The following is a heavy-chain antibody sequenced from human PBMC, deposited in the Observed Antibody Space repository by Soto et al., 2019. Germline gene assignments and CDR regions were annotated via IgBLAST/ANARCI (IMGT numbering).Heavy chain of an antibody. CDR2: ISWNSGSI. CDR3: AKGPQSTVTTWGCDY. D-gene: IGHD4-4*01. V-gene: IGHV3-9*01. J-gene: IGHJ4*02. CDR1: GFTFDDYA. Sequence: GGSLRLSCAASGFTFDDYAMHWVRQAPGKGLEWVSGISWNSGSIGYADSVKGRFTISRDNAKNSLYLQMNSLRAEDTALYYCAKGPQSTVTTWGCDYWGQGTLVTVSS.